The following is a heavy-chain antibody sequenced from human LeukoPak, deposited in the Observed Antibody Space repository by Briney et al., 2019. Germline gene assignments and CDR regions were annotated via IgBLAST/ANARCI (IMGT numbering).Heavy chain of an antibody. V-gene: IGHV1-69*13. Sequence: ASVTVSCTASGGTFSSYAISWVRQAPGQGLEWMGGIIPIFGTANYAQKFQGRVTITADESTSTAYMELSSLRSEDTAVYYCARDSGSSGWYPYYYYGMDVWGQGTTVTVSS. CDR3: ARDSGSSGWYPYYYYGMDV. CDR2: IIPIFGTA. D-gene: IGHD6-19*01. CDR1: GGTFSSYA. J-gene: IGHJ6*02.